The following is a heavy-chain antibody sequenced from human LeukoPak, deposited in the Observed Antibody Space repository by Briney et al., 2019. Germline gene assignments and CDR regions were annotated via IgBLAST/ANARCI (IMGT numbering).Heavy chain of an antibody. D-gene: IGHD2-2*01. V-gene: IGHV1-18*04. CDR1: GYIFTGYY. CDR2: ISAYNGNT. Sequence: ASVKVSCKASGYIFTGYYMHWVRQAPGQGLEWMGWISAYNGNTNYAQKLQGRVTMTTDTSTSTAYMELRSLRSDDTAVYYCARYGSSTRPYYFDYWGQGTLVTVSS. J-gene: IGHJ4*02. CDR3: ARYGSSTRPYYFDY.